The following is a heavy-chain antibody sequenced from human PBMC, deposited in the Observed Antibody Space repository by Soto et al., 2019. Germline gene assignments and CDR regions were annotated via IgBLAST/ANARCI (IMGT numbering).Heavy chain of an antibody. CDR2: IYYSGST. J-gene: IGHJ5*02. Sequence: QVQLQESGPGLVKPSETLSLTCTVSGGSISSYYWSWIRQPPGKGLEWIGYIYYSGSTNYNPSLKSRVTISVDTSKNQFSLKLSSVTAADTAVYYCARSPDYGDYDGFDPWGQGTLVTVSS. V-gene: IGHV4-59*08. CDR1: GGSISSYY. D-gene: IGHD4-17*01. CDR3: ARSPDYGDYDGFDP.